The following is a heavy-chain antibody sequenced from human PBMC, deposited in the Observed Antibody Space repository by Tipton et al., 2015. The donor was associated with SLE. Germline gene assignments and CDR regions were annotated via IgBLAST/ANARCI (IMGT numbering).Heavy chain of an antibody. CDR1: GDSISSSSDY. D-gene: IGHD3-3*01. Sequence: TLSLTCIVSGDSISSSSDYWGWIRQSPGQGLEWIGSISYRGSTNYSPSLKSRVTMSIDTSRNQLSLKLDSVSAADTAAYYCCVERRTIFGVVINWIDPRGQGTLVTVSS. V-gene: IGHV4-39*01. CDR2: ISYRGST. CDR3: CVERRTIFGVVINWIDP. J-gene: IGHJ5*02.